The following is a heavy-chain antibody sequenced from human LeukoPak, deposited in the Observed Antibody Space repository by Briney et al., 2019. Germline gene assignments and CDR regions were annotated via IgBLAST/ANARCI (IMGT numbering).Heavy chain of an antibody. J-gene: IGHJ4*02. CDR3: ARDLGDGYNPFDY. D-gene: IGHD5-24*01. Sequence: ASVKVSCKASGGTFSSYAISWVRQAPGQGLEWMGRITPIFGTANYAQKFQGRVTITTDESTSTAYMELSSLRSEDTAVYYCARDLGDGYNPFDYWGQGTLVTVSS. CDR1: GGTFSSYA. V-gene: IGHV1-69*05. CDR2: ITPIFGTA.